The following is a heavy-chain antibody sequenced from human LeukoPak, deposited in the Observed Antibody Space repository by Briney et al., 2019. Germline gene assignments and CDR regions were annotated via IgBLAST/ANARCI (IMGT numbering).Heavy chain of an antibody. D-gene: IGHD6-6*01. J-gene: IGHJ4*02. V-gene: IGHV3-21*01. CDR2: ISSSSSYI. CDR3: ATWYSSSPFDY. CDR1: GFTFSSYS. Sequence: GGSLRLSCAASGFTFSSYSMNWVRQAPGKGLEWVSSISSSSSYIYYADSVKGRFTISRDNAKNSLYLQMNSLGAEDTAVYYCATWYSSSPFDYWGQGTLVTVSS.